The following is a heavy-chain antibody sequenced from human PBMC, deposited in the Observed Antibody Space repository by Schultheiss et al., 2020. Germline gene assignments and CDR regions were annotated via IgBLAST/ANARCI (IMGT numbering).Heavy chain of an antibody. V-gene: IGHV4-34*01. CDR1: GGSFSGYY. Sequence: SETLSLTCAVYGGSFSGYYWSWVRQPPGKGLEWIGEINHRGSTNYNPSLKSRVTISVDTSKNQFSLKLSSVTAADTAVYYCARDGTYCGGDCYHFDYWGQGTLVTVSS. D-gene: IGHD2-21*02. CDR3: ARDGTYCGGDCYHFDY. J-gene: IGHJ4*02. CDR2: INHRGST.